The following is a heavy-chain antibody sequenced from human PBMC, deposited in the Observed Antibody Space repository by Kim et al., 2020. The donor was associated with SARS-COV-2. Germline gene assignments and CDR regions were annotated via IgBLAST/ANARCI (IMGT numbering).Heavy chain of an antibody. CDR3: ACSGGSCYGYLG. V-gene: IGHV3-15*01. D-gene: IGHD2-15*01. Sequence: GGSLRLSCAASGITFRNAWISWVRQAPGKGLEWVGRIKSKTDGGTTDYAVPVKGRFIISRDDSKDTLYLQMNSLKTEDTAVYYCACSGGSCYGYLGWGQGTLVTVSS. CDR1: GITFRNAW. CDR2: IKSKTDGGTT. J-gene: IGHJ4*02.